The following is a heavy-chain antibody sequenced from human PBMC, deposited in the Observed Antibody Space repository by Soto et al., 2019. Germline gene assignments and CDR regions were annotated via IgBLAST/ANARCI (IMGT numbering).Heavy chain of an antibody. CDR3: ARPPFPGCINAVCYPFDY. Sequence: ASVKVSCKASGYTFTDYYMHWVRQAPGQGLEWMGMINPSGGSTDYAQKFRGRVTMTRDTSTGTVYMELSSLRSEDTAVYYCARPPFPGCINAVCYPFDYWGQGTLVTVSS. CDR1: GYTFTDYY. J-gene: IGHJ4*02. V-gene: IGHV1-46*01. D-gene: IGHD2-8*01. CDR2: INPSGGST.